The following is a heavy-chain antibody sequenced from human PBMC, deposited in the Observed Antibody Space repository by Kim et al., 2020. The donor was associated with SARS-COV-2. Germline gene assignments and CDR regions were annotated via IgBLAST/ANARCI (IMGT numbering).Heavy chain of an antibody. J-gene: IGHJ4*02. D-gene: IGHD2-8*02. CDR1: GFTFSRAW. CDR3: ARYGFTGGLDY. V-gene: IGHV3-7*03. Sequence: GGSLRLSCAASGFTFSRAWMSWVRQAPGKGLEWVANIKPEGSDKYYVDCVRGRFTISRDNAENLLYLQMNSLRAEDTALYYCARYGFTGGLDYWGQRTLVTVSS. CDR2: IKPEGSDK.